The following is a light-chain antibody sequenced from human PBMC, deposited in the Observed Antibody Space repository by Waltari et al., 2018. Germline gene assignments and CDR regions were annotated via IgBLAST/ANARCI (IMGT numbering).Light chain of an antibody. J-gene: IGLJ2*01. Sequence: SFERTQTPSVAVSPGETASISFSGDGGGNKYVYWYQPNAGQSPVLLIYQDNMRPSGIPERFSGSNSGNTATLTISGTQELDEADYYCQAWDSSTFVLFGGGTKLTVL. V-gene: IGLV3-1*01. CDR2: QDN. CDR3: QAWDSSTFVL. CDR1: GGGNKY.